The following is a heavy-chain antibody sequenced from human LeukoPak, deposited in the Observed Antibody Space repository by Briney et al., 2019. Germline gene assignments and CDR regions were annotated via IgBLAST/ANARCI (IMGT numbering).Heavy chain of an antibody. CDR1: GSSFTSYW. CDR2: IYPGDSDT. V-gene: IGHV5-51*01. D-gene: IGHD3-22*01. Sequence: GESLKISCKGSGSSFTSYWIGWVRQMPGKGLEWMGIIYPGDSDTRYSPSFQGQVTISADKSISTAYLQWSSLKASDTAMYYCARHGGYYDSSGYYPPGDYWGQGTLVTVSS. J-gene: IGHJ4*02. CDR3: ARHGGYYDSSGYYPPGDY.